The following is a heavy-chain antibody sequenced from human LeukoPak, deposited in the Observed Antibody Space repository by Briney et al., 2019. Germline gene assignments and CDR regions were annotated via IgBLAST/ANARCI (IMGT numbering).Heavy chain of an antibody. CDR3: ARHAGVVITTPFDY. Sequence: PSETLSLTCTVSGGSISGYYWSWIRQPPRKGLGWIGYIYYSGSTNYNPSLKSRVTISVDTSKNQFSLKLSSVTAADTAVYYCARHAGVVITTPFDYWGQGTLVTVSS. D-gene: IGHD3-22*01. V-gene: IGHV4-59*08. CDR2: IYYSGST. CDR1: GGSISGYY. J-gene: IGHJ4*02.